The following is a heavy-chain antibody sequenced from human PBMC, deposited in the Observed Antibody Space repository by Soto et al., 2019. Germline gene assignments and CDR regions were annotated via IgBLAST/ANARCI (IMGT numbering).Heavy chain of an antibody. J-gene: IGHJ6*02. CDR2: IYYSGST. CDR1: GVSISSSSYY. D-gene: IGHD3-3*01. CDR3: ARTIFGVVPGMDV. V-gene: IGHV4-39*01. Sequence: SETLSLTCTVSGVSISSSSYYWGWIRQPPGKGLEWIGSIYYSGSTYYNPSLKSRVTISVDTSKNQFSLKLSSVTAADTAVYYCARTIFGVVPGMDVWGQGTTVTVSS.